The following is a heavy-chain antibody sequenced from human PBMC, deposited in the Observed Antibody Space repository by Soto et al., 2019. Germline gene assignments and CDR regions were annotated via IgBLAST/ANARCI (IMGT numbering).Heavy chain of an antibody. V-gene: IGHV3-23*01. Sequence: EVQLLESGGGLVQPGGSLRLSCAASGFTFSTYAMSWVRQAPGKGLDWVSGISGGGGTTYFAESVKGRLTISRDNLNNALFLLMDTLTVEDTALYYCARSAAITEVTPIDFWGQGTLVTVSS. CDR1: GFTFSTYA. CDR3: ARSAAITEVTPIDF. D-gene: IGHD3-16*01. CDR2: ISGGGGTT. J-gene: IGHJ4*02.